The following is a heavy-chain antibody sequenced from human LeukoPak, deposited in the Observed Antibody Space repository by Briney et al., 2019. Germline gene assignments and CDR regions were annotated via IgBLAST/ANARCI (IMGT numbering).Heavy chain of an antibody. J-gene: IGHJ4*02. CDR1: GGSISSGDYY. Sequence: SETMSLTCTVSGGSISSGDYYWSWIRQPPGKGLEWIGYIYYSGSTYYNPSLKSRVTISVDTSKNQFSLKLSSVTAADTAVYYCASSLEVVGDLDHFDYWGQGTLVTVSS. CDR3: ASSLEVVGDLDHFDY. V-gene: IGHV4-30-4*08. D-gene: IGHD2-2*01. CDR2: IYYSGST.